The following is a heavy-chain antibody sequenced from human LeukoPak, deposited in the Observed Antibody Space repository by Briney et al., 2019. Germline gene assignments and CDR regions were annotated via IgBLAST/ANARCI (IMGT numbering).Heavy chain of an antibody. V-gene: IGHV4-34*01. CDR2: INHSGST. CDR3: ASRLDCSSTSCHNYYYYGMDV. CDR1: GGSFSGYY. Sequence: SETLSLTCAVYGGSFSGYYWSWIRQPPGKGLEWIGEINHSGSTNYNPSLKSRVTISVDTSKNQFSLKPSSVTAADTAVYYCASRLDCSSTSCHNYYYYGMDVWGQGTTVTVSS. J-gene: IGHJ6*02. D-gene: IGHD2-2*02.